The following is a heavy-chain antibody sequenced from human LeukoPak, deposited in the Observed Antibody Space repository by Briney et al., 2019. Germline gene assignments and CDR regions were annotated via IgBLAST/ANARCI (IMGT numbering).Heavy chain of an antibody. J-gene: IGHJ6*03. V-gene: IGHV1-24*01. D-gene: IGHD3-3*01. CDR3: ARGPITIFGVVTSFWDYYMDV. CDR1: GYTLTELS. CDR2: FDPEDGET. Sequence: ASVKVSCKVSGYTLTELSMHWVRQAPGKGLEWMGGFDPEDGETIYAQKFQGRVTTTEDTSTDTAYMELSSLRSEDTAVYYCARGPITIFGVVTSFWDYYMDVWGKGTTVTVSS.